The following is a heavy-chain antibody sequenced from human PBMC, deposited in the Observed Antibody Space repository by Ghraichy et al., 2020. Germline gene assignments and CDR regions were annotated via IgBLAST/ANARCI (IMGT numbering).Heavy chain of an antibody. CDR2: MNPNSGNT. CDR1: GYTFTSYD. D-gene: IGHD3-16*01. Sequence: ASVKVSCKASGYTFTSYDINWVRQATGQGLEWMGWMNPNSGNTGYAQKFQGRVTITRNTSISTAYMELSSLRSEDTAVYYCAREPWGQDAFDIWGQGTMVTVSS. V-gene: IGHV1-8*03. J-gene: IGHJ3*02. CDR3: AREPWGQDAFDI.